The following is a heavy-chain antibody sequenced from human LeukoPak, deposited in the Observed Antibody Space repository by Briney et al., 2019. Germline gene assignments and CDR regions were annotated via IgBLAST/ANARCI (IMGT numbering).Heavy chain of an antibody. D-gene: IGHD3-22*01. J-gene: IGHJ6*02. Sequence: GGSLRLSCAASGFTFRSYAMSWVRRAPGKGLEWVSGISDSGRMTYYADTGKGRFTISRDNSKNTLYLQVNSLRAEDTAVYYCAKDPPTYYYDSKSSYYGMDVWGQGTTVTVSS. CDR3: AKDPPTYYYDSKSSYYGMDV. V-gene: IGHV3-23*01. CDR1: GFTFRSYA. CDR2: ISDSGRMT.